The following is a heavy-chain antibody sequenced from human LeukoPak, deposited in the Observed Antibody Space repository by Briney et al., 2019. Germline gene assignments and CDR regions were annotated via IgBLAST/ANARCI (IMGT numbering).Heavy chain of an antibody. J-gene: IGHJ4*02. CDR1: GYTFSRSG. Sequence: ASVKVSCKTSGYTFSRSGISWVRQAPGLGLEWLGRISANNGDTRYSEKFRGRATITTETSTSTAYMELSSLRSEDTAVYYCARKALSTYYFDYWGQGTLVTVSS. V-gene: IGHV1-18*01. CDR3: ARKALSTYYFDY. D-gene: IGHD2/OR15-2a*01. CDR2: ISANNGDT.